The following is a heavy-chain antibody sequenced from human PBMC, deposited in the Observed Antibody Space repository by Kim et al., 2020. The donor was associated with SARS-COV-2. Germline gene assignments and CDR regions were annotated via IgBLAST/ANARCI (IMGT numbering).Heavy chain of an antibody. D-gene: IGHD1-7*01. J-gene: IGHJ6*02. V-gene: IGHV3-23*01. CDR3: ANSWGKLELHKYYYYGMDV. Sequence: GRLTISRDNSTNTLYLEMNSLRAEDTAVYYCANSWGKLELHKYYYYGMDVWGQGTTVTVSS.